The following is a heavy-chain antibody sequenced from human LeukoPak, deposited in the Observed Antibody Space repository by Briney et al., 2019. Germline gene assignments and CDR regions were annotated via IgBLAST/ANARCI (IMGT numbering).Heavy chain of an antibody. Sequence: ASVKVSCKASGGTFSSYAISWVRQAPGKGLEWVSGISGSGGSTYYSDSVKGRFTISRDNSNNTAFLQMNSLRGDDTAVYFCAKGRAYRVYASSDSWGQGTLVTVSS. J-gene: IGHJ4*02. D-gene: IGHD2-8*01. V-gene: IGHV3-23*01. CDR3: AKGRAYRVYASSDS. CDR1: GGTFSSYA. CDR2: ISGSGGST.